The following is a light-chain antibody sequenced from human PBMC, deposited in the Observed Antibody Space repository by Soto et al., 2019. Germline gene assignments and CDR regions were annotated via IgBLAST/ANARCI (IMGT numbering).Light chain of an antibody. CDR3: YSYTSKSTGV. Sequence: QSAVTPPASVSGSPGQSITISCTGTSSDVGGYNYVSWYQQHPGKAPKLIIYEVSNRPSGVSNRFSGSKSYNTASLTISGLQAEDEADYYCYSYTSKSTGVFGTGTKLTV. CDR1: SSDVGGYNY. J-gene: IGLJ1*01. CDR2: EVS. V-gene: IGLV2-14*01.